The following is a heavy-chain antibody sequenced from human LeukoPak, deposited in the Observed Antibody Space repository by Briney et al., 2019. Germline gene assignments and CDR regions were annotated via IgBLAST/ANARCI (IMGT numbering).Heavy chain of an antibody. V-gene: IGHV3-7*01. D-gene: IGHD4-11*01. Sequence: PGGSLRLSCAGSGFTFSSYWMSWVRQAPGEGLEWVANVKQDGSEKYYVDSVKGRFTISRDNAKNSLYLQMNSLRAEDTAVYYCAREPYSNHAPADCWGQGTLVTVSS. CDR2: VKQDGSEK. J-gene: IGHJ4*02. CDR1: GFTFSSYW. CDR3: AREPYSNHAPADC.